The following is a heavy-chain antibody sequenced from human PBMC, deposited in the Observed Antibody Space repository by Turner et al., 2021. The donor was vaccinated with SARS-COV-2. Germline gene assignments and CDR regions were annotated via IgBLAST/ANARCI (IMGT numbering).Heavy chain of an antibody. CDR1: GGTFRSYA. D-gene: IGHD3-22*01. CDR3: ARDSSSGPLGY. CDR2: IIPIFGTA. J-gene: IGHJ4*02. V-gene: IGHV1-69*06. Sequence: QVQLVQSGAAVKKPGSSLKVSCKASGGTFRSYANSWVRQAPGQGLGWMGGIIPIFGTANYEQKFQGRVKSTADKSKSTAYMELSSLRSEDTAVYYCARDSSSGPLGYWGQGTLVTVSS.